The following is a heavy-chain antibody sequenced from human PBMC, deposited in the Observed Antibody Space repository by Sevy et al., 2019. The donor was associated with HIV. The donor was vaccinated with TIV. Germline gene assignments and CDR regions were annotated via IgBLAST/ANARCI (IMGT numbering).Heavy chain of an antibody. D-gene: IGHD1-26*01. V-gene: IGHV3-30*18. CDR1: GFTFSYYG. CDR2: ISHDGINE. CDR3: ANAYSGSYSHSYLYALDV. Sequence: GGSLRLSCIGSGFTFSYYGIHWVRQAPGKGLDWVALISHDGINEYYADSVKGRFTISRDNSKNTVYLEMNSLRNEDTAIYFCANAYSGSYSHSYLYALDVWGQGTTVTVSS. J-gene: IGHJ6*02.